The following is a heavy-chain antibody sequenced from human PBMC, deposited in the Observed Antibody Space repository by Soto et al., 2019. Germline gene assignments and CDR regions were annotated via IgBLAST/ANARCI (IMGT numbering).Heavy chain of an antibody. CDR3: ARANTQYAYVWGSYRPFDY. V-gene: IGHV1-2*02. J-gene: IGHJ4*02. D-gene: IGHD3-16*02. CDR1: GYTFTGYY. CDR2: INPNSGGT. Sequence: GASVKVSCKASGYTFTGYYMHWVRQAPGQGLEWMGWINPNSGGTNYAQKFQGRVTMTRDTSISTAYMELSRLRSDDTAVYYCARANTQYAYVWGSYRPFDYWGQGTLVTVSS.